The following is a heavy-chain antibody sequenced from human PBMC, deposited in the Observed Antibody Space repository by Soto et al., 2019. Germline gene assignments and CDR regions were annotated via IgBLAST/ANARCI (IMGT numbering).Heavy chain of an antibody. Sequence: PGGSLRLSCAASGFTFSSYEMNWVRQAPGKGLEWVSYISSSGSTIYYADSVKGRFTISRDNAKNSLYLQMNSLRAEDTAVYYCARIARYSSSWNVFEYYFDYWGQGTLVTVSS. J-gene: IGHJ4*02. CDR1: GFTFSSYE. V-gene: IGHV3-48*03. CDR2: ISSSGSTI. CDR3: ARIARYSSSWNVFEYYFDY. D-gene: IGHD6-13*01.